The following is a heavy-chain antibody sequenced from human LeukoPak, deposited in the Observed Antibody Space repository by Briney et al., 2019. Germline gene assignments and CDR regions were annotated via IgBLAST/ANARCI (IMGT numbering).Heavy chain of an antibody. V-gene: IGHV3-48*03. CDR3: ARDPYSGAYGDTYYYYMDV. CDR1: GFTFSSYE. D-gene: IGHD1-26*01. J-gene: IGHJ6*03. Sequence: GGSLRLSCAASGFTFSSYEMNWVRQAPGKGLEWVSYISSSGSTIYYADSVRGRFTISRDNAKNSLYLQLNSLRAEDTAIYYCARDPYSGAYGDTYYYYMDVWGKGTTVTISS. CDR2: ISSSGSTI.